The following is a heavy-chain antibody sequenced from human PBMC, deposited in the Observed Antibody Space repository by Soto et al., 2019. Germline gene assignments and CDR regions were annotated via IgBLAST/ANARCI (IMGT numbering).Heavy chain of an antibody. D-gene: IGHD3-22*01. CDR1: GFTFSSYA. V-gene: IGHV3-23*01. CDR2: ISGSGGST. J-gene: IGHJ5*02. CDR3: AKDLTTMIVVSWFDP. Sequence: GGSLRLSCAASGFTFSSYAMSWVRQAPGKGLEWVSAISGSGGSTYYADSVKGRFTISRDNSKNTLDLQMNSLRAEDTAVYYCAKDLTTMIVVSWFDPWGQGTLVTVSS.